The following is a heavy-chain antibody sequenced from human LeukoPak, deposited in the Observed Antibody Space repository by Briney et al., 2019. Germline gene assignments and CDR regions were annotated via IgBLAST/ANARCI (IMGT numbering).Heavy chain of an antibody. CDR2: ISYDGSNK. CDR1: GFSFSSYA. CDR3: ARDFGINAFDI. Sequence: GGSLRLSCAASGFSFSSYAVHWVRQAPGKGLEWVAVISYDGSNKYYADSVKGRFTISRDNSKNTLYLQKNSLRAEDTAVYYCARDFGINAFDIWGQGTMVAVSS. V-gene: IGHV3-30*04. D-gene: IGHD1-14*01. J-gene: IGHJ3*02.